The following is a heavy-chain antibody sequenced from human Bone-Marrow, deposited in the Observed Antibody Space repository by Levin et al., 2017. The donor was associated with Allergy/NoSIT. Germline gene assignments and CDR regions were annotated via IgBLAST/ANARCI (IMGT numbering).Heavy chain of an antibody. V-gene: IGHV4-59*01. Sequence: TASETLSLTCTVSGGSINFYYWSWLRQTPGKGLEWIGYIYYGGNTNYSPSFETRVSMSVDTSRNQFSLRLNSLTAADTGTYFCARTRFAVVSQYFEYWGRGILVTVSS. D-gene: IGHD2-21*01. CDR2: IYYGGNT. CDR3: ARTRFAVVSQYFEY. J-gene: IGHJ4*02. CDR1: GGSINFYY.